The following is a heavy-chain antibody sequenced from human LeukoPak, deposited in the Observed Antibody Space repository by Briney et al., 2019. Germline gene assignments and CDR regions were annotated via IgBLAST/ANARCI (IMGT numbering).Heavy chain of an antibody. Sequence: GGSLRLSCAASGFTFSSYGMHWVRRPPGKGLEWVSVIYSGGSTYYADSVKGRFTISRDNSKNTLYLQLNSLRGEDTAVYYCASQTTVKYYFDYWGQGTLVTVSS. CDR1: GFTFSSYG. D-gene: IGHD4-17*01. J-gene: IGHJ4*02. CDR2: IYSGGST. CDR3: ASQTTVKYYFDY. V-gene: IGHV3-NL1*01.